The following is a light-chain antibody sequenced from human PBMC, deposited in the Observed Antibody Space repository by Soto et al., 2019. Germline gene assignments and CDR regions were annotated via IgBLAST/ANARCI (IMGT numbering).Light chain of an antibody. CDR3: HQSYSTPC. J-gene: IGKJ3*01. V-gene: IGKV1-39*01. Sequence: DIQMTQSPSSLSASVGDRVTITCRASQTLSSYLNWYQQNPGKASKLLIYAASSLQSGVPSSFSGSGSGTDFTLTISSLQPEYFANYYCHQSYSTPCFGPRTKVD. CDR2: AAS. CDR1: QTLSSY.